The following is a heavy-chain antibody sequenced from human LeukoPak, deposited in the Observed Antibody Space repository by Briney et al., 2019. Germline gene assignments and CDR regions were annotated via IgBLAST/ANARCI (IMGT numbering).Heavy chain of an antibody. Sequence: SQTLSLTCTVSGGSISSYYWSWIRQPPGKGLEWIGYIYYSGSTNYNPSLKSRVTISVDTSKNQFSLKLSSVTAADTAVYYCASRWEDAFDIWGQGTMVTVSS. V-gene: IGHV4-59*01. J-gene: IGHJ3*02. CDR1: GGSISSYY. CDR2: IYYSGST. CDR3: ASRWEDAFDI. D-gene: IGHD1-26*01.